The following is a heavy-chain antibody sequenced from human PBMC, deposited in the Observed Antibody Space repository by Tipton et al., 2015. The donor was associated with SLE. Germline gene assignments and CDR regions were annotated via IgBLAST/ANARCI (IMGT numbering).Heavy chain of an antibody. CDR1: GGSISDSNYY. J-gene: IGHJ2*01. D-gene: IGHD3-22*01. Sequence: TLSLTCTVSGGSISDSNYYWGWIRQPPGKGLEWIGSVYYSGSTVYNPPLKSRVSISLDMSTNQFSLKLTPMTAADTAMYYCVRDPQGYYYDSRGYFDLWGRGTLVTVSS. CDR3: VRDPQGYYYDSRGYFDL. CDR2: VYYSGST. V-gene: IGHV4-39*07.